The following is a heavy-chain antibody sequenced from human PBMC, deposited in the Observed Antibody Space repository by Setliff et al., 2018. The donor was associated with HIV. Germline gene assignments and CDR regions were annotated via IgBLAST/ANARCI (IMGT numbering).Heavy chain of an antibody. Sequence: SETLSLTCAVSGYSISSGYYWGWIRQPPGKGLQWIGFIYNSEMINYNPSLKSRVSMSLDTSKNQFSLKLSSVTAADAAVYYCASRVYYYDSSGYLREEGFDPWGQGTLVTVSS. V-gene: IGHV4-38-2*01. CDR3: ASRVYYYDSSGYLREEGFDP. CDR1: GYSISSGYY. J-gene: IGHJ5*02. D-gene: IGHD3-22*01. CDR2: IYNSEMI.